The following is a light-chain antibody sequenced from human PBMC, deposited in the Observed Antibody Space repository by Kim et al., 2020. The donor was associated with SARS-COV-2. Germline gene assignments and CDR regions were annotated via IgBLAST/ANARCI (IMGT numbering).Light chain of an antibody. CDR3: RQYRSHLT. Sequence: SVSVGGRVTITRRASERIDIWLAWYQPVPGKTPKHQIYQASSLERDVPSRFIGSGTGTELTLPLCSPQPVDFATFYSRQYRSHLTFAQGTKVGIK. J-gene: IGKJ1*01. V-gene: IGKV1-5*03. CDR1: ERIDIW. CDR2: QAS.